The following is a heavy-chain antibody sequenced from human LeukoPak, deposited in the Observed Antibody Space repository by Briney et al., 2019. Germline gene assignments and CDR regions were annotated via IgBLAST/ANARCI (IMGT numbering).Heavy chain of an antibody. CDR3: AGDYNSLTGLNY. D-gene: IGHD3-9*01. V-gene: IGHV3-73*01. J-gene: IGHJ4*02. Sequence: PGGSLRLSCAASGFTFSDSAMHWVRQASGKGLEWLGRIRTQANNDATAYGASVKGRFIISRDDSRNTAYLQMNSMKNEDTAVYYCAGDYNSLTGLNYWGQGTLVTVSS. CDR1: GFTFSDSA. CDR2: IRTQANNDAT.